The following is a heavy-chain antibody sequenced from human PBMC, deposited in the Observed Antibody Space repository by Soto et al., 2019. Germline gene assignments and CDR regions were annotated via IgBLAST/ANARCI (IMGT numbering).Heavy chain of an antibody. CDR1: GFTFSSYG. D-gene: IGHD6-19*01. J-gene: IGHJ4*02. CDR3: AKVASSSGLEKDY. Sequence: QVQLVESGGGVVQPGRSLRLSCAASGFTFSSYGMHWVRQAPGKGLEWVAVISYDGSNKYYADSVKGRFTISRDNSKNTLYLQMNSLRDEDTAVYYCAKVASSSGLEKDYWGQGTLVTVSS. V-gene: IGHV3-30*18. CDR2: ISYDGSNK.